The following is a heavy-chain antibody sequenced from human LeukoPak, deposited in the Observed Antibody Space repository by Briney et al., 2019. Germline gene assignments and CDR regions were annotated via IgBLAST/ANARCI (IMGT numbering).Heavy chain of an antibody. J-gene: IGHJ6*03. Sequence: SETLSLTCAVYGGSFSGYYWSWIRQPPGKGLEWIGSFYHSGSTYYNPSLESRVTISLDTSKNQFSLKLTSATAADTAVYYCAGDHSSACSTYIYYDMDVWGNGTTVIVSS. V-gene: IGHV4-34*01. CDR1: GGSFSGYY. D-gene: IGHD2-2*02. CDR2: FYHSGST. CDR3: AGDHSSACSTYIYYDMDV.